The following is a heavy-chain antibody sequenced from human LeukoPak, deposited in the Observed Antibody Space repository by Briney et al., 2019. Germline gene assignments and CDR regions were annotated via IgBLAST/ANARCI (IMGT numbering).Heavy chain of an antibody. CDR2: IYPGDSDT. Sequence: GESLKISCRGSGYSFTSYWIGWVRQMPGKGLEWMGIIYPGDSDTRYSPSFQGQVTISADKSISTAYLQWSSLKASDTAMYYCARHSYDSSGYYKMNFGYWGQGTLVTVSS. J-gene: IGHJ4*02. CDR3: ARHSYDSSGYYKMNFGY. CDR1: GYSFTSYW. V-gene: IGHV5-51*01. D-gene: IGHD3-22*01.